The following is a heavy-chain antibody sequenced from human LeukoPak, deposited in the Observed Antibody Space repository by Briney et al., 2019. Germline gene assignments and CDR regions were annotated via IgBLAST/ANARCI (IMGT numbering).Heavy chain of an antibody. CDR1: GFTFRNYD. D-gene: IGHD6-19*01. J-gene: IGHJ4*02. CDR2: ISSDGSNL. V-gene: IGHV3-30*03. CDR3: ARLGAVAGTGFDY. Sequence: PGRSLRLSCAASGFTFRNYDMHWVRQAPGKGLEWVAVISSDGSNLYYADSVKGRFTISRDNSKNMLHLQMNSLRAEDTAVYYCARLGAVAGTGFDYWGQGTLVTVSS.